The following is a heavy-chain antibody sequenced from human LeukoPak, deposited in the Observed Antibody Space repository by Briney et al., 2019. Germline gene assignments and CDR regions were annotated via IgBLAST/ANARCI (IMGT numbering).Heavy chain of an antibody. CDR1: GFTFSSYG. D-gene: IGHD6-19*01. CDR3: AKGASSGWYFDY. V-gene: IGHV3-30*02. J-gene: IGHJ4*02. Sequence: PGGSVRLSCAASGFTFSSYGMHWVRQAPGKGLEWVAFIRYDGSNKYYADSVKGRFTISRDNSKNTLYLQMNRLRAEDTAVYYCAKGASSGWYFDYWGQVTLVTVSS. CDR2: IRYDGSNK.